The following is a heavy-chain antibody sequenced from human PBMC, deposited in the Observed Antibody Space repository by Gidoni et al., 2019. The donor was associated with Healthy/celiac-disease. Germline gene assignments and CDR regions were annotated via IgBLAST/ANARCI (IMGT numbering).Heavy chain of an antibody. CDR1: GFNFISYG. CDR3: ARPYSSSSLPIYYYYGMDV. V-gene: IGHV3-33*01. Sequence: QVQLVESGGGVVQPGRSLRLSCAASGFNFISYGMPWVRQAPGKGLGWVAVIWYDGSNKYYADSVKGRFTISRDNSKNTLYLQMNSLRAEDTAVYYCARPYSSSSLPIYYYYGMDVWGQGTTVTVSS. CDR2: IWYDGSNK. D-gene: IGHD6-6*01. J-gene: IGHJ6*02.